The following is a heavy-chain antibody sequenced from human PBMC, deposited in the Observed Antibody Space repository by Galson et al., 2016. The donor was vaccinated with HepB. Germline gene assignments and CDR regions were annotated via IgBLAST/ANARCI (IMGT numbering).Heavy chain of an antibody. V-gene: IGHV3-23*01. J-gene: IGHJ4*02. CDR3: ATGGGYCTNDNCYVHFES. Sequence: SLRLSCAVSGFTFRHYVMTWVRQAPGTGLDWVSAITGSGGNTFYEASVKGRFAISRDNSQKMLYLQMNSLRGEDTAVYYCATGGGYCTNDNCYVHFESWGQGTLVTVSS. CDR2: ITGSGGNT. D-gene: IGHD2-8*01. CDR1: GFTFRHYV.